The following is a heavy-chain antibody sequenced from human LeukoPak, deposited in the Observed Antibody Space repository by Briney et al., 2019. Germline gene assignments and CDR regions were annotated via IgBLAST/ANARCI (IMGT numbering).Heavy chain of an antibody. CDR3: ARDRGSVWDY. Sequence: ASVKVSCKASGYTFTGYYMHWVRQAPGQGLEWMGWINPNSGGTNYAQKFQGRVTMTTDTSTSTAYMELRSLRSDDTAVYYCARDRGSVWDYWGQGTLVTVSS. CDR2: INPNSGGT. V-gene: IGHV1-2*02. J-gene: IGHJ4*02. D-gene: IGHD1-26*01. CDR1: GYTFTGYY.